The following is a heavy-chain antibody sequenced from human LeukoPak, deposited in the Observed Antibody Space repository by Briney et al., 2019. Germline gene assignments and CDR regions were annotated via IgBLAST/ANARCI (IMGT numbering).Heavy chain of an antibody. D-gene: IGHD6-13*01. CDR2: ISSSSSYI. CDR3: ARDREQLGEYFQH. Sequence: GGSLRLSCAASGFTFSSYSMNWVRQAPGKGLEWVSSISSSSSYIYYADSVKGRFTISRDNAKNSLYLQMNSLRAEDTAVYYCARDREQLGEYFQHWGQGTLVTVSS. V-gene: IGHV3-21*01. CDR1: GFTFSSYS. J-gene: IGHJ1*01.